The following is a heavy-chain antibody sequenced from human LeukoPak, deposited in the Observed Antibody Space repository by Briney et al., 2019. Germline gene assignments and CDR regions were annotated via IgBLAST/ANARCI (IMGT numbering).Heavy chain of an antibody. J-gene: IGHJ4*02. V-gene: IGHV3-23*01. CDR3: AKDSRRTSGWYYFDY. Sequence: GGSLRLSCAASGFIFSSYDMGWVRQAPGKGLEWVSAISDSGTRTYFADSVKGRFTISRDNFKNTLHLHMNSLRAEDTAVYYCAKDSRRTSGWYYFDYWGQGTLVTASS. CDR2: ISDSGTRT. D-gene: IGHD6-19*01. CDR1: GFIFSSYD.